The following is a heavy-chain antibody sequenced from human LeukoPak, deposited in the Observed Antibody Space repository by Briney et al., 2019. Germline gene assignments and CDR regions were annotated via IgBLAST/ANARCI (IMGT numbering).Heavy chain of an antibody. V-gene: IGHV1-69*04. CDR3: ARDYYDSSGYSSQS. J-gene: IGHJ5*02. CDR2: IIPILGIA. CDR1: GGTFSSYA. Sequence: SVKVSCKTSGGTFSSYAISWVRQAPGQGLEWMGRIIPILGIANYAQKFQGRVTITADKSTTTAYMELSSLRSEDTAVYYCARDYYDSSGYSSQSWGQGTLVTVSS. D-gene: IGHD3-22*01.